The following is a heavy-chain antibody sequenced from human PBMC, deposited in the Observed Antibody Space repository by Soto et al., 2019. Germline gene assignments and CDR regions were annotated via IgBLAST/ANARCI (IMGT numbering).Heavy chain of an antibody. D-gene: IGHD5-12*01. V-gene: IGHV4-61*01. J-gene: IGHJ4*02. CDR1: GGSVSSGSYY. CDR2: IYHSGST. CDR3: ARHLRSGYDFDY. Sequence: SETLSLTCTVSGGSVSSGSYYWSWIRQPPGKGLEWIGYIYHSGSTKYNPSLKSRVTISVDTSKNQFSLKLSSVTAEDTAVYYCARHLRSGYDFDYWGQGTLVTVSS.